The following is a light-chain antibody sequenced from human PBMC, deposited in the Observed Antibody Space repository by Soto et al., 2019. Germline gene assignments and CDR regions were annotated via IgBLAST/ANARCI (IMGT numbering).Light chain of an antibody. CDR3: QSYDSSLSGSGV. J-gene: IGLJ2*01. CDR2: ANS. Sequence: QAVLTQPSSVSGAPGQRVTISCTGSSSNLGAGYDVHWYQQLPGTAPKLLIYANSNRPSGVPDRFSGSKSGTSASLAITGLQDEDEADYYCQSYDSSLSGSGVFGGGTKLTVL. V-gene: IGLV1-40*01. CDR1: SSNLGAGYD.